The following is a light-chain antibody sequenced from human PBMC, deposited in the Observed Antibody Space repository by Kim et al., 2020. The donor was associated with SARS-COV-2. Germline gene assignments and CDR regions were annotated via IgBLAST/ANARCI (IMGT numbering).Light chain of an antibody. J-gene: IGLJ2*01. CDR3: QAWDSSVV. Sequence: SYELTQPPSVSVTAGQTASITCSGDKLGDKYACWYQQKPGQSPVLVIYQDSKRPSGLPERFSGSNSGNTATLTISGTQAMDEADYYCQAWDSSVVFGGGTQLTVL. V-gene: IGLV3-1*01. CDR2: QDS. CDR1: KLGDKY.